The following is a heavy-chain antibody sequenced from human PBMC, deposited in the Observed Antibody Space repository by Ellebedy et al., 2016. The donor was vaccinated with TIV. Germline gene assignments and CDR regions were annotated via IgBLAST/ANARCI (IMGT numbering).Heavy chain of an antibody. CDR2: INPNSGGT. CDR1: GYTFTGYY. Sequence: ASVKVSXXASGYTFTGYYMHWVRQAPGQGLEWMGWINPNSGGTKYAQKFQGKVTMTRDTSISTAYMELSRLRSDDTAVYYCARDSGSRSLWVAARGHAFDIWGQGTMVTVSS. V-gene: IGHV1-2*02. CDR3: ARDSGSRSLWVAARGHAFDI. D-gene: IGHD6-6*01. J-gene: IGHJ3*02.